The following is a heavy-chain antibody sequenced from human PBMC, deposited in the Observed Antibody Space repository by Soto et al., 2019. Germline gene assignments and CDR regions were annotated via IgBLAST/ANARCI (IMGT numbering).Heavy chain of an antibody. J-gene: IGHJ4*01. Sequence: PGGSLRLSCAASGFTFREYYMTWIRQAPGKGLEWVSYIGILSTTTSNADSVKGRFTISRDNAKNSLYLQMNSLRAEDTAVYYCARYEAGLDYWGHGTLVNVSS. V-gene: IGHV3-11*06. CDR1: GFTFREYY. CDR2: IGILSTTT. CDR3: ARYEAGLDY. D-gene: IGHD3-3*01.